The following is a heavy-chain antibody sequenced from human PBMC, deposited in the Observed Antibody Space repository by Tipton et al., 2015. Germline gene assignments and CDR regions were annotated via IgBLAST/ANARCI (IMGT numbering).Heavy chain of an antibody. D-gene: IGHD5-18*01. CDR2: IYYSGST. CDR3: AQTNTPTFYFDS. CDR1: GGSISRYY. V-gene: IGHV4-59*12. J-gene: IGHJ4*02. Sequence: TLSLTCTVSGGSISRYYWSWIRQAPGGGLEWIGYIYYSGSTNYNPSLKSRVTISVDTSTNHFSLRLNSVTAADTAVYYCAQTNTPTFYFDSWGQGTLVTVSS.